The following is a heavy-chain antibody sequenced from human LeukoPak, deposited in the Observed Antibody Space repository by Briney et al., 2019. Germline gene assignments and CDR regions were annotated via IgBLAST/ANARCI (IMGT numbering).Heavy chain of an antibody. Sequence: GGSLRLSCAASGFTVSSNYMSWVRQAPGKGLEWVSVIYSCGSTYYADSVKGRFTISRDNSKNTLYLQMNSLRADDTAVYYCARDQCSGGSCYEGAFDYWGQGTLVTVSS. J-gene: IGHJ4*02. CDR1: GFTVSSNY. D-gene: IGHD2-15*01. CDR3: ARDQCSGGSCYEGAFDY. V-gene: IGHV3-66*03. CDR2: IYSCGST.